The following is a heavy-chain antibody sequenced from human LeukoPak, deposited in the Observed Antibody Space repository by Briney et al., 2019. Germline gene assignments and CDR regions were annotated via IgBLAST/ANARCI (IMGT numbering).Heavy chain of an antibody. D-gene: IGHD4-17*01. Sequence: PGRSLRLSCAASGFTFSSYGMHWVRQAPGKGLEWVAVISYDGSNKYYADSVKGRFTISRDNSKNTLYLQMNSLRAEDTAVYYCAKDDYGDNDLDYWGQGTLVTVSS. CDR1: GFTFSSYG. CDR3: AKDDYGDNDLDY. V-gene: IGHV3-30*18. J-gene: IGHJ4*02. CDR2: ISYDGSNK.